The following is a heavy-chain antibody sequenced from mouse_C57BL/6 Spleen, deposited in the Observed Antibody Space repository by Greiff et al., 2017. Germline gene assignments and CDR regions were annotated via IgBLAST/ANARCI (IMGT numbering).Heavy chain of an antibody. V-gene: IGHV1-80*01. Sequence: VKLVESGAELVKPGASVKISCKASGYAFSSYWMNWVKQRPGKGLEWIGQIYPGDGDTNYNGKFKGKATLTADKSSSTAYMQLSSLTSEDSAVYFCARSTTVVASDYWGQGTTLTVSS. CDR3: ARSTTVVASDY. CDR1: GYAFSSYW. CDR2: IYPGDGDT. J-gene: IGHJ2*01. D-gene: IGHD1-1*01.